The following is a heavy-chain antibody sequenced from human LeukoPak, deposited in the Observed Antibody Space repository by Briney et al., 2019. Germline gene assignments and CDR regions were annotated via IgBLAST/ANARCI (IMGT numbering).Heavy chain of an antibody. CDR1: GFTFSSFR. V-gene: IGHV3-48*04. Sequence: GSLRLSCEVSGFTFSSFRMTWVRQAPGKGLGWISYISNDLVTKHHADSVKGRFTISRDNSKNSLYLEMNNLRVEDTAVYYCARARGYAESGGYPVFDHWGQGVLVTVSS. CDR3: ARARGYAESGGYPVFDH. D-gene: IGHD2-15*01. J-gene: IGHJ4*02. CDR2: ISNDLVTK.